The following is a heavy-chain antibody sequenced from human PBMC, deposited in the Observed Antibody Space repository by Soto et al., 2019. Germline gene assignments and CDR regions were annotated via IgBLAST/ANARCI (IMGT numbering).Heavy chain of an antibody. CDR1: GGSISSYY. V-gene: IGHV4-59*01. D-gene: IGHD2-15*01. CDR2: IYYSGST. CDR3: ARGIGMGDY. J-gene: IGHJ4*02. Sequence: QVQLQESGPGLVKPSETLSLTCTVSGGSISSYYWSWIRQPPGKGLEWIGYIYYSGSTNYNPSLTSRVTVSVATSTNQFSLKLSSVTAADPAVYYCARGIGMGDYWGQGTLVTVSS.